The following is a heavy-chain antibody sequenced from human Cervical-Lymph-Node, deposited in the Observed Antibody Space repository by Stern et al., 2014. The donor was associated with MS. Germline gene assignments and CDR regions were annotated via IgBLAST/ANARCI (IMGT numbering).Heavy chain of an antibody. Sequence: QVQLQESCPGLVKPSQTLSLTCTVSGCFIISGDFSFSWIRQLPGKGLEWIGFIYYSGSSYYKPSLNSRVTLSVDPANNQFSLKLSSVTAADTAVYYCARRAGGSDNYFDPWGQGTLVTVSS. D-gene: IGHD4/OR15-4a*01. V-gene: IGHV4-31*03. J-gene: IGHJ5*02. CDR2: IYYSGSS. CDR3: ARRAGGSDNYFDP. CDR1: GCFIISGDFS.